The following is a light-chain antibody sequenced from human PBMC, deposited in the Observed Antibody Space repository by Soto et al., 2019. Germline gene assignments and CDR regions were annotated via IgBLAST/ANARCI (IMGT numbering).Light chain of an antibody. CDR3: TSYAGSSIPVV. V-gene: IGLV2-8*01. Sequence: QSALTQPPSASGSPGQSVTISCTGASSDVGKYNFVSWYQHHPGKAPKLMIYDVTERPSGVPDRFPGSKSGNTASLTVSGLQAEDEADYYCTSYAGSSIPVVFGGGTKLTVL. CDR1: SSDVGKYNF. J-gene: IGLJ2*01. CDR2: DVT.